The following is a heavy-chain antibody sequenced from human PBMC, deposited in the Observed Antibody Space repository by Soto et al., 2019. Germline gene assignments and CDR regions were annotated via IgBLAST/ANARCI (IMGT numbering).Heavy chain of an antibody. J-gene: IGHJ4*02. Sequence: KSSETLSLTCTVSGGSVSSGSYYWSWIRQPPGKGLEWIGYIYYSGSTNYNPSLKSRVTISVDTSKNQFSLKLSSVTAADTAVYYCAVDGVPRTSFRYYYFRFWGRGTLVTVSS. CDR3: AVDGVPRTSFRYYYFRF. V-gene: IGHV4-61*01. CDR1: GGSVSSGSYY. D-gene: IGHD1-20*01. CDR2: IYYSGST.